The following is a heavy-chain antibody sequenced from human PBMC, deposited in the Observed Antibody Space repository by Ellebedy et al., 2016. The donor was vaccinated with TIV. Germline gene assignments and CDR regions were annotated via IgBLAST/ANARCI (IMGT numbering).Heavy chain of an antibody. J-gene: IGHJ4*02. D-gene: IGHD2-21*01. CDR2: ISGSGGSK. V-gene: IGHV3-23*01. Sequence: GESLKISCAASGLTFSSYAMTWVRQAPGKGLEWVSAISGSGGSKYYADAVVGRFTISRDNSKNTLYLQMNSLRAEDTAVYYCAKDPSVGSYSEYWGQGTLVTVSS. CDR3: AKDPSVGSYSEY. CDR1: GLTFSSYA.